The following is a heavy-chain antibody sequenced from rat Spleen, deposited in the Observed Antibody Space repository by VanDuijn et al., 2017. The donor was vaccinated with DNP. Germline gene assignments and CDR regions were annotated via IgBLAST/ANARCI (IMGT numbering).Heavy chain of an antibody. CDR1: GFSVTSYN. Sequence: QVQLKESGPGLVQPSQTLSLTCTVSGFSVTSYNVHWVRQPPGEGLEWMGVMWSGGSTDYNSALKSRLSISRDTSKNQVFLKMISLQSEDTTTYDCVRDSLVALFAYWGQGTLVTVSS. CDR2: MWSGGST. J-gene: IGHJ3*01. V-gene: IGHV2-45*01. CDR3: VRDSLVALFAY. D-gene: IGHD1-3*01.